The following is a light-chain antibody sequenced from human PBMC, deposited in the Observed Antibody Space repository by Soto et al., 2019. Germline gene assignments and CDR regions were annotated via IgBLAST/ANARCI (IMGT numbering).Light chain of an antibody. Sequence: DIVMSQSPLSLPVTPGEPASISCRSSQSLLHRDGYNYLDWYLQKPGQSPQLLIYLGSNRASGVPDRFSGSGSGKDFTLKISRVEAEDVGVYYCMQALQTPITFGQGTRLEIK. J-gene: IGKJ5*01. CDR2: LGS. V-gene: IGKV2-28*01. CDR1: QSLLHRDGYNY. CDR3: MQALQTPIT.